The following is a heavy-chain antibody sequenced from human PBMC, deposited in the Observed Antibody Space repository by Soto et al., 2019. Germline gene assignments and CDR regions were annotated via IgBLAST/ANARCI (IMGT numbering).Heavy chain of an antibody. Sequence: QVQLQESGPGLVKPSETLSLTCTVSGGSISSYYWSWIRQPPGKGLEWIGYIYYSGSTNYNPSLKSRVTISVDTSKNQFSLKLSSVTAADTAVYYCARGIITIFGVVTYGFDYWGQGTLVTVSS. CDR2: IYYSGST. J-gene: IGHJ4*02. CDR3: ARGIITIFGVVTYGFDY. D-gene: IGHD3-3*01. V-gene: IGHV4-59*01. CDR1: GGSISSYY.